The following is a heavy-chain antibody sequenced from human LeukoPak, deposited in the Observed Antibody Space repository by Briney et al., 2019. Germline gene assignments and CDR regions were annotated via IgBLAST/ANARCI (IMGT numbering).Heavy chain of an antibody. J-gene: IGHJ5*02. CDR2: INPNSGGT. V-gene: IGHV1-2*02. Sequence: ASVKVSCKASGYTFTGYYMHWVRQAPGQGLEWMGWINPNSGGTNYAQKFQGRVTITADESTSTAYMELSSLRSEDTAVYYCARDSAAWFDPWGQGTLVTVSS. CDR1: GYTFTGYY. CDR3: ARDSAAWFDP.